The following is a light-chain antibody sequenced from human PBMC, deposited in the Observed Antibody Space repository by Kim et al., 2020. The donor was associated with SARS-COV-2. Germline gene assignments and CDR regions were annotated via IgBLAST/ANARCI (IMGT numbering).Light chain of an antibody. Sequence: PRKTARITCGGNNIGSKSVPSYPHKPGQAPVLVIYYESDRPSGIPERFSGSNSGNTATLTISRVEAGDEADYYCQVWDSSSDHRVFGGGTQLTVL. J-gene: IGLJ3*02. CDR2: YES. V-gene: IGLV3-21*04. CDR3: QVWDSSSDHRV. CDR1: NIGSKS.